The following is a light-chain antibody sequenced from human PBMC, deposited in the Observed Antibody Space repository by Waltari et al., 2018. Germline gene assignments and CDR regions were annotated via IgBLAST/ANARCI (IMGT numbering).Light chain of an antibody. V-gene: IGLV3-19*01. CDR2: GKN. CDR1: SLRSYY. Sequence: SSELTQDPAVSVALGQTVRITCQGDSLRSYYASWYQQKPGQAPVLGIYGKNNRPSGIPGRCSGSSAGNTASLTITGAQAEDEADYYCNSRDSSGNHLVFGGGTKLTVL. J-gene: IGLJ2*01. CDR3: NSRDSSGNHLV.